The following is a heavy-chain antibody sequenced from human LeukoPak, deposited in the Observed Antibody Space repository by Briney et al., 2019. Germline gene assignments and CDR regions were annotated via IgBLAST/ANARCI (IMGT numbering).Heavy chain of an antibody. Sequence: KPSETLSLTCAVSGYSISSGYYWGWIRQPPGKGLEWIGSIYHGGSTYYNPSLKSRVTISVDTSKNQFSLKLSSVTAADTAVYYCASWYSGSSGFDYWGQGTLVTVSS. J-gene: IGHJ4*02. CDR2: IYHGGST. CDR1: GYSISSGYY. V-gene: IGHV4-38-2*01. D-gene: IGHD1-26*01. CDR3: ASWYSGSSGFDY.